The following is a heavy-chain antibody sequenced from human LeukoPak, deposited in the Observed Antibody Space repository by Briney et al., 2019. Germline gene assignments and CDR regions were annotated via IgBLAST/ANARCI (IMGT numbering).Heavy chain of an antibody. J-gene: IGHJ6*02. CDR2: INPNSGGT. D-gene: IGHD6-13*01. V-gene: IGHV1-2*02. Sequence: PGASVKVSCKASGYTFTGYYMHWVRQAPGQGLEWMGWINPNSGGTNYAQKFQGRVTMTRDTSISTAYMELSRLRSDDTAVYYCARVPAADPGYYGMDVWGQGTTVTVSS. CDR1: GYTFTGYY. CDR3: ARVPAADPGYYGMDV.